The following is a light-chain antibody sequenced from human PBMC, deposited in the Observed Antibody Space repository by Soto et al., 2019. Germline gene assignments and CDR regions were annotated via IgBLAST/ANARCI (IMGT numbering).Light chain of an antibody. J-gene: IGLJ1*01. CDR2: EVT. V-gene: IGLV2-8*01. CDR1: SSDVGGYDY. CDR3: RSYAGINNVI. Sequence: QSVLTQPPSASGSPGQSVTISCTGTSSDVGGYDYVSWYQQQSGEAPKLIIYEVTNRPSGVPDRFSGSKSGNTASLTVSGLQAEDEADYYCRSYAGINNVIFGAGTKVTVL.